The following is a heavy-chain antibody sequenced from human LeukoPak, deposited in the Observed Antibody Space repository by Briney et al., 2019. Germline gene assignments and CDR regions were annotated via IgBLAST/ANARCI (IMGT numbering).Heavy chain of an antibody. CDR1: GFTFSSYP. CDR2: ITDSGGGT. J-gene: IGHJ4*02. D-gene: IGHD5-12*01. CDR3: AKDWLRKGDC. Sequence: PGGSLRLSCAASGFTFSSYPMTWVRQAPGKGLEWVSAITDSGGGTFYADSVKGRFTISRDNSRNTLYLQMNSLRAEDTALYYCAKDWLRKGDCWGQGTLLTVSS. V-gene: IGHV3-23*01.